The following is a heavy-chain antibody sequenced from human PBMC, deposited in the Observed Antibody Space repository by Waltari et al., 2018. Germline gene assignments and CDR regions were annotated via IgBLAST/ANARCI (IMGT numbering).Heavy chain of an antibody. CDR3: ARGWRSPLSP. Sequence: QVQLQESGPGLVKPSETLSLTCSVSGGSMSNYYWSWIRQPPGKGLEWIGYIDHSGTTNYNPSLKSRVTISIDTSKNQFSLKLISVTAADTAVYYCARGWRSPLSPWGQGMLVTVSS. J-gene: IGHJ5*02. D-gene: IGHD3-10*01. V-gene: IGHV4-59*08. CDR1: GGSMSNYY. CDR2: IDHSGTT.